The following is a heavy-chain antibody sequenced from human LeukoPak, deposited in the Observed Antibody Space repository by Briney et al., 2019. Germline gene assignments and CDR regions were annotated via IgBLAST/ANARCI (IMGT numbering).Heavy chain of an antibody. Sequence: ASVKVSCKASGYTFTGYYMHWVRQAPGQGLEWMGWINPNSGGTNYAQKFQGRVTMTRDTSISTAYMELSRLRSDDTAVYYCARGQGSYYGATDAFDIWGQGTMVTVSS. CDR2: INPNSGGT. D-gene: IGHD1-26*01. CDR3: ARGQGSYYGATDAFDI. J-gene: IGHJ3*02. CDR1: GYTFTGYY. V-gene: IGHV1-2*02.